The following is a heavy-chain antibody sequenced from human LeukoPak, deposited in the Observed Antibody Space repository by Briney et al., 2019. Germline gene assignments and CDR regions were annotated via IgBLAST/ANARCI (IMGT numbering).Heavy chain of an antibody. CDR3: ARGLRAALWYYYDSSGYYYFDY. CDR1: GYTFTSYD. CDR2: MNPNSGNT. Sequence: GASVKVSCKASGYTFTSYDTNWVRQATGQGLEWMGWMNPNSGNTGYAQKFQGRVTMTRNTSISTAYMELSSLRSEDTAVYYCARGLRAALWYYYDSSGYYYFDYWGQGTMVTVSS. J-gene: IGHJ4*02. V-gene: IGHV1-8*01. D-gene: IGHD3-22*01.